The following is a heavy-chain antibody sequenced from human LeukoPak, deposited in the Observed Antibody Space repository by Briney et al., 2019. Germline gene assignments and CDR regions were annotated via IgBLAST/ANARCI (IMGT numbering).Heavy chain of an antibody. CDR2: INHSGST. V-gene: IGHV4-39*07. Sequence: SETLSLTCTVSGDSISSSDFYWSWIRQPPGKGLEWIGEINHSGSTNYNPSLKSRVTISVDTSKNQFSLKLSSVTAADTAVYYCARGVVWNWFDPWGQGTLVTVSS. CDR3: ARGVVWNWFDP. J-gene: IGHJ5*02. D-gene: IGHD2-15*01. CDR1: GDSISSSDFY.